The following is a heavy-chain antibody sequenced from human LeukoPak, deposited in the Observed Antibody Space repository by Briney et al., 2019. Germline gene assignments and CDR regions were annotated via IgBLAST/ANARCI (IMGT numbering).Heavy chain of an antibody. CDR1: GFTFRSYV. CDR3: ARRGYHDSSGYDY. Sequence: GGSLRLSCAASGFTFRSYVMNWVRQAPGKGLEWVSSISGSSTDIYYVDSVKGRFTISRDNAKNSVFLQINNLRAEDTAIYYCARRGYHDSSGYDYWGQGTLVTVSS. D-gene: IGHD3-22*01. V-gene: IGHV3-21*06. CDR2: ISGSSTDI. J-gene: IGHJ4*02.